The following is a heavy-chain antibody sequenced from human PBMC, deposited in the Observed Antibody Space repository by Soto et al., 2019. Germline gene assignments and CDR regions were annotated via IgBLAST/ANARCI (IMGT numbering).Heavy chain of an antibody. V-gene: IGHV3-30-3*01. CDR1: EFAFSSYP. CDR2: ISYEGTNE. D-gene: IGHD6-19*01. J-gene: IGHJ6*02. CDR3: AKDGGQWLPPGYGYGVDV. Sequence: PGGSLRLSCAASEFAFSSYPMYWVRQAPGKGLEWVAFISYEGTNEYYADSVRGRFTVSRDNSKNTLFLQMNSLRVDDTGVYYYAKDGGQWLPPGYGYGVDVWGQGTTVTVSS.